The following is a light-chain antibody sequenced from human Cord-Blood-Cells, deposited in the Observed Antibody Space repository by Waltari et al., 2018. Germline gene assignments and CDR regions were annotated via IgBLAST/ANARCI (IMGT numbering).Light chain of an antibody. Sequence: ELVMTQSPAPLSVSPGERATLPCRASQSVSSNLAWYQQKPGQAPRLLIYGASTRATGIPARFSGSGSGTEFTLTISSLQSEDFAVYYCQQYNNWPPTWTFGQGTKVEIK. V-gene: IGKV3-15*01. CDR2: GAS. J-gene: IGKJ1*01. CDR3: QQYNNWPPTWT. CDR1: QSVSSN.